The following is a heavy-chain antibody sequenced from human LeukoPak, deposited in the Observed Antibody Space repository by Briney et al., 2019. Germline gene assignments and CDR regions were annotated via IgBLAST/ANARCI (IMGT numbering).Heavy chain of an antibody. Sequence: SETLSLTCTVSGASISSGGYYWTWIRQHPGKGLEWIGYIYYSGSTYYNPSLKSRLTISVDTSKNQFSLKLSSVTAADTAVYYCARGDRYFDYWDQGTLVTVSS. CDR2: IYYSGST. CDR1: GASISSGGYY. D-gene: IGHD1-14*01. J-gene: IGHJ4*02. CDR3: ARGDRYFDY. V-gene: IGHV4-31*03.